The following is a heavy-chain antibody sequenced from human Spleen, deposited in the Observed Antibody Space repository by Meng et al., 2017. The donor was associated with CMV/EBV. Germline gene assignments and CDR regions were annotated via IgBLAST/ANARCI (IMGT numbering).Heavy chain of an antibody. J-gene: IGHJ4*02. CDR2: ISSSSSYI. Sequence: GESLKISCAASEFTFSNYAMNWVRQAPGKGLEWVSSISSSSSYIYYADSVKGRFTISRDNAKNSLYLQMNSLRAEDTAVYYCARDGVWQDFDYWGQGTLVTVSS. D-gene: IGHD2-15*01. CDR3: ARDGVWQDFDY. V-gene: IGHV3-21*01. CDR1: EFTFSNYA.